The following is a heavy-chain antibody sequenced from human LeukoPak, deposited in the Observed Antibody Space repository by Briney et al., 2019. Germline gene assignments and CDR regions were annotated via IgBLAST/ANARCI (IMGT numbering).Heavy chain of an antibody. CDR3: ARDRSPTTAGTRDC. CDR2: IIVFFGTA. Sequence: GASVKVSCKASGGSFGSDGVYWVRQAPGQGLEWMGRIIVFFGTAKYAQKFQGRVTITADTSTNTAYMELSHLRFEDTAVYFCARDRSPTTAGTRDCWGQGTLVTVSS. D-gene: IGHD5-12*01. J-gene: IGHJ4*02. CDR1: GGSFGSDG. V-gene: IGHV1-69*06.